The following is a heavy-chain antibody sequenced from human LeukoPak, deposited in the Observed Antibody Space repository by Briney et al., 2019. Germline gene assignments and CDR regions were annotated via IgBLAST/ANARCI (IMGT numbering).Heavy chain of an antibody. J-gene: IGHJ3*02. CDR1: GFTFSSYS. CDR3: ARGLAVAGAFDI. V-gene: IGHV3-7*05. Sequence: GGSLRLSCEASGFTFSSYSMSWVRQAPGKGLEWVANIRQDGSEKYCVDSVKGRFTISRDNTKNSLYLQMNSLRAEDTAVYYCARGLAVAGAFDIWGQGTMVTVSS. CDR2: IRQDGSEK. D-gene: IGHD6-19*01.